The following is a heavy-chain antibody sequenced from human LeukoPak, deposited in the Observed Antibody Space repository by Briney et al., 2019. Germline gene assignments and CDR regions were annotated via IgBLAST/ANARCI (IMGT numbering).Heavy chain of an antibody. CDR2: IGTAGDT. Sequence: GGSLRLSCAASGFTFSSYDMHWVRQATGKGLEWVSAIGTAGDTYYPGSVKGRFTISRGNAKNSLYLQMNSLRAGDTAVYYCARGSIATRGYDYWGQGTLVTVSS. V-gene: IGHV3-13*01. D-gene: IGHD6-13*01. CDR1: GFTFSSYD. CDR3: ARGSIATRGYDY. J-gene: IGHJ4*02.